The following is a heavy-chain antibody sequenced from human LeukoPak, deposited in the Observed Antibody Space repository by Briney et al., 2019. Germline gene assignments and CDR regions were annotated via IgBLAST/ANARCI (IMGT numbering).Heavy chain of an antibody. J-gene: IGHJ5*02. Sequence: GASVKVSCKASGYTFTSYGISWVRQAPGQGLEWMGWISAYNGNTNYAQKLQGRVTMTTDTSTSTAYMELRSLRSDDTAVYYCARDWYYDFWSGFKWQLYTPNNRFDPWGQGTLVTVSS. D-gene: IGHD3-3*01. CDR1: GYTFTSYG. CDR3: ARDWYYDFWSGFKWQLYTPNNRFDP. V-gene: IGHV1-18*01. CDR2: ISAYNGNT.